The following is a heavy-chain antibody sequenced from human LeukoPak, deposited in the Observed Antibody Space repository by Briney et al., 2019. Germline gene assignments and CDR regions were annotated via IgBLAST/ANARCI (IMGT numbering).Heavy chain of an antibody. D-gene: IGHD4-17*01. V-gene: IGHV3-30*02. J-gene: IGHJ3*02. Sequence: GGSLRLSCAASGFTFSSYGMHWVRQAPGKGLEWVAFIRYDGTNKYYADSVKGRFTISRDNSKNTLYLQMNSLRAEDTAVYYCAKETPDYGDYDGTDAFDIWGQGTMVTVSS. CDR2: IRYDGTNK. CDR1: GFTFSSYG. CDR3: AKETPDYGDYDGTDAFDI.